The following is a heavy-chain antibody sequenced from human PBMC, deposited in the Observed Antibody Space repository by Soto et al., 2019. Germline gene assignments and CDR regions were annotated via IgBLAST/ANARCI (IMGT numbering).Heavy chain of an antibody. CDR2: MYHSGST. CDR1: GGSISSGGYS. J-gene: IGHJ4*02. D-gene: IGHD2-15*01. CDR3: ARGQVVAAQH. Sequence: QLQLQESDSGLVKPSQTLSLTCAVSGGSISSGGYSWSWIRQPPGKGLEWIGYMYHSGSTYYNPSLKSRVTISVDRSKNQFSLKLNSVTAADTAVYYCARGQVVAAQHWGQGTLVTVSS. V-gene: IGHV4-30-2*01.